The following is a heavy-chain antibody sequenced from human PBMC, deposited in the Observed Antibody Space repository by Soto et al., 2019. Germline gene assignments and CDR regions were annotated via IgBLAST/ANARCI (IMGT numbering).Heavy chain of an antibody. CDR3: ARDLAKGGGSAGFDY. J-gene: IGHJ4*02. CDR2: INPKSGGT. V-gene: IGHV1-2*02. CDR1: GYTFTVYY. Sequence: ASVKVSCKASGYTFTVYYMHWVRQAPGQGLEWMGWINPKSGGTMYPQKFQGRVTMTWDTSISTAYMAPTTLRSDDTAVYYCARDLAKGGGSAGFDYWGQGTLVTVSS. D-gene: IGHD1-26*01.